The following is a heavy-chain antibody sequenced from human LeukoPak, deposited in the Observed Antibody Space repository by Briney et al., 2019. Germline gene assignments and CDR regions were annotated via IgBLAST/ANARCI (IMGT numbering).Heavy chain of an antibody. J-gene: IGHJ5*02. CDR3: ARDSQWLIYNWSDP. Sequence: SETLSLTCTVSGGSISSYYWSWIRQPAGKGLEWIGRIYTSGSTNYNPSLKSRVTMSVDTSKNQFSLKLSSVTAADTAVYYCARDSQWLIYNWSDPWGQGTLVTVSS. CDR2: IYTSGST. CDR1: GGSISSYY. D-gene: IGHD6-19*01. V-gene: IGHV4-4*07.